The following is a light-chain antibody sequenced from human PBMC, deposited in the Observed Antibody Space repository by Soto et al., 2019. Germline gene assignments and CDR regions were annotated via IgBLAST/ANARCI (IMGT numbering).Light chain of an antibody. CDR2: LGS. CDR3: MQALQTPPT. Sequence: DIVMTQSPLSLPVTPGEPASISCRSSQSLLHSNGYNYLDWYLQKPGQSPQLLIYLGSNRASGVPDRVSGSGSGTDITLKISRVEAEDVGVYYCMQALQTPPTFGGGTKVEIK. J-gene: IGKJ4*01. V-gene: IGKV2-28*01. CDR1: QSLLHSNGYNY.